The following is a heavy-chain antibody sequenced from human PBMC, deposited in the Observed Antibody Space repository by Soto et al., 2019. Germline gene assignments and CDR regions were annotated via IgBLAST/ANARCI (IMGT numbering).Heavy chain of an antibody. V-gene: IGHV1-69*04. CDR1: GGTFSSYT. J-gene: IGHJ5*02. CDR3: AIDVSPDYYDSSGYYPSNWFDP. Sequence: SVKVSCKASGGTFSSYTISWVRQAPGQGLEWMGRIIPILGIANYAQNFQGRFTITADNSTSTAYMVLSSLRSEDTAVYYCAIDVSPDYYDSSGYYPSNWFDPWGQGTLVTVSS. D-gene: IGHD3-22*01. CDR2: IIPILGIA.